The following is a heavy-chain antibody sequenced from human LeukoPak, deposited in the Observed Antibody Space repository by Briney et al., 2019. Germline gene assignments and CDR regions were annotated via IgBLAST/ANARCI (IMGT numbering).Heavy chain of an antibody. V-gene: IGHV4-39*01. J-gene: IGHJ3*02. Sequence: SETLSLTCTVSGGSVSSGSYYWGWIRQPPGKGLERIGSISYSGSTYYNPSLKSRVIISVDTSKNQFSLRLSSVTAADTAVYYCARKKAVVDIDSFDIWGQGTMVTVSS. CDR3: ARKKAVVDIDSFDI. D-gene: IGHD6-19*01. CDR1: GGSVSSGSYY. CDR2: ISYSGST.